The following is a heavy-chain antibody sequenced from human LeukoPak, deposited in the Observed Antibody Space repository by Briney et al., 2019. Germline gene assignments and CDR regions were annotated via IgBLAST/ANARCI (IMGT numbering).Heavy chain of an antibody. Sequence: RGSRTLSCAASGLIVSSNYMSWVRQAPGKGLEWVSVIYSGGSIYYADSVKGRFTISRDNSKNTLYLQMNSLRAEDTAVYYCARDPSSGLYYFDHWGQGTLFTVPS. CDR1: GLIVSSNY. CDR2: IYSGGSI. D-gene: IGHD3/OR15-3a*01. CDR3: ARDPSSGLYYFDH. J-gene: IGHJ4*02. V-gene: IGHV3-53*01.